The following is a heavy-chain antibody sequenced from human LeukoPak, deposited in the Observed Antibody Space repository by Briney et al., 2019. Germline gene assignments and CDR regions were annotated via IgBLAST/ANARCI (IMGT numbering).Heavy chain of an antibody. CDR2: MNPNSGNT. CDR1: GYTLTSYD. J-gene: IGHJ6*03. CDR3: ARGPIHYYYMDV. Sequence: ASVKVSCKASGYTLTSYDINWVRQATGQGLGWMGWMNPNSGNTGHAQKFQGRVTITRKTSISTAYMELSSLRSEDTAVYYCARGPIHYYYMDVWGKGTRVTGSS. V-gene: IGHV1-8*03.